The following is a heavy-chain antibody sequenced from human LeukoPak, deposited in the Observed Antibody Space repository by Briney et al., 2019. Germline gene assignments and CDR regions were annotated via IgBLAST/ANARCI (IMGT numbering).Heavy chain of an antibody. Sequence: SETLSLTCAVYGGSFSGYYWSWIRQPPGKGLEWIGEINHSGSTNYNPSLKSRVTISVDTSKNQFSLKLSSVTAADTAVYYCARQDTMIVVVITTGAFDIWGQGTMVTVSS. V-gene: IGHV4-34*01. CDR3: ARQDTMIVVVITTGAFDI. J-gene: IGHJ3*02. CDR1: GGSFSGYY. D-gene: IGHD3-22*01. CDR2: INHSGST.